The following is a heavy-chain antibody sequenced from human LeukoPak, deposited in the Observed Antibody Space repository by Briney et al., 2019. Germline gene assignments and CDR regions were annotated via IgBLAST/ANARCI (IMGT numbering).Heavy chain of an antibody. CDR2: ISASDGST. CDR1: GFTFSNFA. J-gene: IGHJ4*02. Sequence: AGSPTLSCAASGFTFSNFAMSWVRQAPAKGLEWVSPISASDGSTYYADSVKGRFTISRDNSKNTLYQQMNSLRAEDTAVYYCARPKDTAVGRYFDYWGQGTLVTVSS. V-gene: IGHV3-23*01. CDR3: ARPKDTAVGRYFDY. D-gene: IGHD2-2*01.